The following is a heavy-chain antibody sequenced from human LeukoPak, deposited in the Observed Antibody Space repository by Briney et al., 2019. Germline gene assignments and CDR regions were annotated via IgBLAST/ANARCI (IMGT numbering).Heavy chain of an antibody. CDR1: GGSISSGGYY. V-gene: IGHV4-31*03. D-gene: IGHD2-2*03. CDR2: IYYSGST. Sequence: SETLSLTCTVSGGSISSGGYYWSWIRQHPGKGLEWIGYIYYSGSTYYNPSLKSRVTISVDTSKNQFSLKLSSVTAADTAVYYCATSGYCSSTSCHDAFDIWGQGTMVTVSS. CDR3: ATSGYCSSTSCHDAFDI. J-gene: IGHJ3*02.